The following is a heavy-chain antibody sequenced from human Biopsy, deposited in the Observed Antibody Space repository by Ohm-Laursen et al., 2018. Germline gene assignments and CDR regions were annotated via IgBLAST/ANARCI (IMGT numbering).Heavy chain of an antibody. V-gene: IGHV1-8*01. CDR3: ARWETTLGRSLDS. D-gene: IGHD1-26*01. CDR1: GYTFTSHD. Sequence: ASVKVSCKASGYTFTSHDINWVRQATGQGLEWVGWMSPNTGNTVYAQRFQDRVTMTSDTSTGTAYMESTSLTSDDTAVYFCARWETTLGRSLDSWGQGTLVAVSS. J-gene: IGHJ4*02. CDR2: MSPNTGNT.